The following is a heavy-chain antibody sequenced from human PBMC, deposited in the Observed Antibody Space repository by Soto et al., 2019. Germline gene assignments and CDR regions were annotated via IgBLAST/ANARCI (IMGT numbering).Heavy chain of an antibody. CDR3: ARRIAARRNYDAFDI. Sequence: PGESLKISCKGSGYSFTTYWIGWVRQMPGKGLEWMGIIYPGDSDTRYSPSFQGQFTISADKSTSTAYLQWSSLKASDTAMYYCARRIAARRNYDAFDIWGQGTMVTVSS. J-gene: IGHJ3*02. V-gene: IGHV5-51*01. CDR2: IYPGDSDT. D-gene: IGHD6-13*01. CDR1: GYSFTTYW.